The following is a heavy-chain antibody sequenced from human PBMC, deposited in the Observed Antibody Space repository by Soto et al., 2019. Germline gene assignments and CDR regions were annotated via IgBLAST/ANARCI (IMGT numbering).Heavy chain of an antibody. CDR3: ASSPRINSPFNY. J-gene: IGHJ4*02. CDR1: GGTFSSYT. CDR2: IIPILGIA. Sequence: SVRVSCKASGGTFSSYTISWVRQAPGQGLEWMGRIIPILGIANYAQKFQGRVTITADKSTSTVYMELSSLRSEATAVYYCASSPRINSPFNYWGQATLVTV. V-gene: IGHV1-69*02. D-gene: IGHD1-26*01.